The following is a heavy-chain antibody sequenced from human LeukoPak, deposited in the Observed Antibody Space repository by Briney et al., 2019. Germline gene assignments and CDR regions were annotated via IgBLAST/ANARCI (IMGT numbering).Heavy chain of an antibody. V-gene: IGHV4-38-2*02. CDR2: IYHSGST. Sequence: SETLSLTCTVSGYSISSGYYWGWIRQPPGKGLEWIGSIYHSGSTYYNPSLKSRVTISVDTSKNQFSLKLSSVTAADTAVYYCARGYSLIVVVVAATAGAFDIWGQGTMVTVSS. CDR3: ARGYSLIVVVVAATAGAFDI. D-gene: IGHD2-15*01. J-gene: IGHJ3*02. CDR1: GYSISSGYY.